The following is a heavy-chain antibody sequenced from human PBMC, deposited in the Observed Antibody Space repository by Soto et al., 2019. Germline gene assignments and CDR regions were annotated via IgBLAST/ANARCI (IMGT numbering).Heavy chain of an antibody. D-gene: IGHD1-26*01. CDR2: IIPIFGIA. CDR3: ARGERELPLYYYGMDV. J-gene: IGHJ6*02. V-gene: IGHV1-69*10. CDR1: GGTFSSYA. Sequence: SVKVSCKASGGTFSSYAISWVRQAPGQGLEWMGGIIPIFGIANYAQKFQGRVTITADKSTSTAYMELSSLRSEDTAVYYCARGERELPLYYYGMDVWGQGTTVTVSS.